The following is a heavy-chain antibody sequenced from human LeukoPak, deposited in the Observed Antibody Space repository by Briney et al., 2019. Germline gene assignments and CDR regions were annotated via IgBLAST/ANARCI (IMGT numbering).Heavy chain of an antibody. Sequence: GGSLRLSCAASGFTFSSYGMHWVRQAPGKGLEWVAVISYDGSNKYYADSVKGRFTISRDNSKNTLYLQMNSLRAEDTAVYYCAKDEVGYWGQGTLVTVSS. V-gene: IGHV3-30*18. J-gene: IGHJ4*02. CDR3: AKDEVGY. CDR2: ISYDGSNK. CDR1: GFTFSSYG.